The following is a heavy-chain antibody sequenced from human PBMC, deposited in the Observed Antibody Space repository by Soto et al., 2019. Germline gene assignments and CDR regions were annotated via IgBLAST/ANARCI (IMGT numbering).Heavy chain of an antibody. Sequence: ASVKVSCKASGYTFTSYDINWLRQATGQGLEWMGWMNPNSGNTGYAQKFQGRVTMTRNTSISTAYMELSSLRSEDTAVYYCARGVGFAGDYYGMDVWGQGTTVTVSS. J-gene: IGHJ6*02. V-gene: IGHV1-8*01. CDR1: GYTFTSYD. CDR2: MNPNSGNT. CDR3: ARGVGFAGDYYGMDV.